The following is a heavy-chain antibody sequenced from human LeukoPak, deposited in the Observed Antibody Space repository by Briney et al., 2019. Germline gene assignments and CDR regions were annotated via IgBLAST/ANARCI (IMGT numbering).Heavy chain of an antibody. Sequence: GGSLRLSCAASGFTLSSYGMHWVRQAPGKGLEWVAFISFDGSKKYYGDSVKGRFTISRDNSKNTLYLQMNSLRRDDTAVYYCAKDLSFGTDWPYFDSRGQGTLVTVSS. CDR2: ISFDGSKK. CDR3: AKDLSFGTDWPYFDS. J-gene: IGHJ4*02. CDR1: GFTLSSYG. D-gene: IGHD3/OR15-3a*01. V-gene: IGHV3-30*18.